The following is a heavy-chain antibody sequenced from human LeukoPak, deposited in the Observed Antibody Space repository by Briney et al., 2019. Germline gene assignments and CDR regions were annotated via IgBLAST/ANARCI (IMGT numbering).Heavy chain of an antibody. J-gene: IGHJ4*02. Sequence: SGGSLRLSCAASGFTFSDYYMRWIRRAPGKGLEWVSYISSSGSTIYYADSVKGRFTISRDNAKNSLYLQMNSLRAEDTAVYYCARGDSSSWYYFDYWGQGTLVTVSS. D-gene: IGHD6-13*01. CDR1: GFTFSDYY. V-gene: IGHV3-11*01. CDR2: ISSSGSTI. CDR3: ARGDSSSWYYFDY.